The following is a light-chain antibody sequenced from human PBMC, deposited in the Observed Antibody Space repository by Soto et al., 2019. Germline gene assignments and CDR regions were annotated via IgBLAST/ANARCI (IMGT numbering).Light chain of an antibody. CDR2: AAS. CDR1: QSISSY. V-gene: IGKV1-39*01. Sequence: QMTQSPPSLSASVGDRVTITCRSSQSISSYLNWYQQKPGKAPKLLIYAASSLQSGVPSRFSGSGSGTDFTLTISSLQTEDFATYYCQQSYSTPISFGQGTRLRLN. J-gene: IGKJ5*01. CDR3: QQSYSTPIS.